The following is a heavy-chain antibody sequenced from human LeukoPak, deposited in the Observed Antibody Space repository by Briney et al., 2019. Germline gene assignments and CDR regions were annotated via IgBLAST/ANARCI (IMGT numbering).Heavy chain of an antibody. Sequence: PSETLSLTCTVSGGSISSYYWSWIRQPPGKGLEWIGYISYSGSTNYNPSLKSRVTISVDTSKNQFSLKLSSVTAADTAVYYCARALKVYDSSGYWRGFDYWGQGTLVTVSS. CDR1: GGSISSYY. J-gene: IGHJ4*02. CDR2: ISYSGST. D-gene: IGHD3-22*01. CDR3: ARALKVYDSSGYWRGFDY. V-gene: IGHV4-59*01.